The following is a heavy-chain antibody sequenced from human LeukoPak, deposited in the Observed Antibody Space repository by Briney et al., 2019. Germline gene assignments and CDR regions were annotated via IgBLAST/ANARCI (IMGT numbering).Heavy chain of an antibody. D-gene: IGHD1-14*01. Sequence: SETLSLTCTVSGGSISTSTYYWGWIRQPPGKGLEWIGSIFYGGSTYYNPSLKSRVTISVDTSKNQFSLAVNSVTAADTAVHYCARHLRPEFDYWGQGTLVTVSS. V-gene: IGHV4-39*01. J-gene: IGHJ4*02. CDR3: ARHLRPEFDY. CDR1: GGSISTSTYY. CDR2: IFYGGST.